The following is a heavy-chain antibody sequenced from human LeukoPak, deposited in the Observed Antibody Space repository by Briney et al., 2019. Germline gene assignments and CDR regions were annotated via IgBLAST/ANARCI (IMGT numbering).Heavy chain of an antibody. J-gene: IGHJ4*02. CDR1: GGTFSSYA. D-gene: IGHD3-22*01. CDR3: AAYYYDSSGHDY. CDR2: IIPIFGTA. V-gene: IGHV1-69*01. Sequence: ASVKVSCTASGGTFSSYAISWARQAPGQGLEWMGGIIPIFGTANYAQKFQGRVTITADESTSTAYMELSSLRSEDTAVYYCAAYYYDSSGHDYWGQGTLVTVSS.